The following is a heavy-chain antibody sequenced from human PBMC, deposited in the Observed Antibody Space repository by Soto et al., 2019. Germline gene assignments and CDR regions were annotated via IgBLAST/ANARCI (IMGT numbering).Heavy chain of an antibody. CDR2: INAGNGDT. V-gene: IGHV1-3*01. CDR1: GYTFTTYA. J-gene: IGHJ4*02. CDR3: ARGISSPSTIDFGESPFDC. D-gene: IGHD3-10*01. Sequence: QVQLVQSGAEVRKPGASVKVSCKASGYTFTTYAMHWVRQAPGQSLEWMGWINAGNGDTKYSQKFQGRVTNTRDTSASTAYLELSSLKSEDTAVYYCARGISSPSTIDFGESPFDCWGQGTLVTVSS.